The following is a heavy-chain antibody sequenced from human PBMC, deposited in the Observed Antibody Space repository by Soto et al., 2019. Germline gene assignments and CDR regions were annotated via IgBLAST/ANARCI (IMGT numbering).Heavy chain of an antibody. CDR3: AASYDYVADT. CDR1: GYTFTSYG. J-gene: IGHJ3*02. V-gene: IGHV1-18*01. CDR2: ISVYNGNT. D-gene: IGHD5-12*01. Sequence: ASVKVSCKASGYTFTSYGISWVRQAPGQGLEWMGWISVYNGNTNYAQKLQGRVTMTTDMSTSTAYMELRSLRSEDTAVYYCAASYDYVADTWGQGTMVTVSS.